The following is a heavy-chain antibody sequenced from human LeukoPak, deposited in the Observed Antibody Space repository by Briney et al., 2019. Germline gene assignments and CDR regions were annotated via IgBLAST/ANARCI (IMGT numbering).Heavy chain of an antibody. CDR3: ARLSITTSLRLYYFDY. CDR1: GSRFTNYW. V-gene: IGHV5-51*01. D-gene: IGHD1-14*01. Sequence: GAPMQIFCQASGSRFTNYWLGWGRPMPRKGLEWMGIFYPGDSNSSSNPCCQGQVTFSADKSVNTAYLQWSSPRASDTAIYYCARLSITTSLRLYYFDYWGQGTLVTVPT. J-gene: IGHJ4*02. CDR2: FYPGDSNS.